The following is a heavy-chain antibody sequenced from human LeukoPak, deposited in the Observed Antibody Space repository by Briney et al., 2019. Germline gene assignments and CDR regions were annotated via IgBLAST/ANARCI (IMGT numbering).Heavy chain of an antibody. J-gene: IGHJ4*02. D-gene: IGHD6-19*01. Sequence: GGSLRLSCEASQFTFSSYWMSWVHQAPGKGLEWVASIKQDGSETYYVDSVKGRFTISRDNAKNSLFLQMNSQRVEDSAVYYCARGAAVAGLDYWGQGTQVTVSS. CDR3: ARGAAVAGLDY. CDR1: QFTFSSYW. V-gene: IGHV3-7*01. CDR2: IKQDGSET.